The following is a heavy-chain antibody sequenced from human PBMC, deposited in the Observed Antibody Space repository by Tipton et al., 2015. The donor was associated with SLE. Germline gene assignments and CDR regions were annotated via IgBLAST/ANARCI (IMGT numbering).Heavy chain of an antibody. D-gene: IGHD3-3*01. V-gene: IGHV3-23*01. CDR3: VKGPQYSDFWSGPEY. CDR2: TSGSGANT. J-gene: IGHJ4*02. CDR1: GFTFSNYA. Sequence: SLRLSCAASGFTFSNYAMIWVRQAPGKGLEWVSATSGSGANTYYADSVKGRFTISRDNSNNTLYLQMNSLTVEDTAVYYCVKGPQYSDFWSGPEYWGQGTLVTVSS.